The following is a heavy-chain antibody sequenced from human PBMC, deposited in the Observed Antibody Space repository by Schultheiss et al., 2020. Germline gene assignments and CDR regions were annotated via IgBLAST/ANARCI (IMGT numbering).Heavy chain of an antibody. CDR1: GGSISSYY. D-gene: IGHD2-2*01. CDR3: ARWTSWTYYFDY. Sequence: SQTLSLTCTVSGGSISSYYWSWIRQPPGKRLEWIGYIYYSGSTNYNPSLKSRVTISVDTSKNQFSLKLSSVTAADTAVYYCARWTSWTYYFDYWGQGTLVTVSS. CDR2: IYYSGST. V-gene: IGHV4-59*01. J-gene: IGHJ4*02.